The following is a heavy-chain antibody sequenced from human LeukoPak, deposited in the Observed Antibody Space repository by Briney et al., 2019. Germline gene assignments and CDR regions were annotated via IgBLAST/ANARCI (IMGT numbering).Heavy chain of an antibody. J-gene: IGHJ4*02. CDR2: IKSKTDGGTT. V-gene: IGHV3-15*01. D-gene: IGHD6-19*01. Sequence: GWSLRLSCAASGFTFSNAWMSWVRQAPGQGLERVGCIKSKTDGGTTDYAAPVKGRFTISRDDSKNTLYLQMNSLKTEYTAVYYCTTDSSGWPFDNGGQGTLVTVSS. CDR3: TTDSSGWPFDN. CDR1: GFTFSNAW.